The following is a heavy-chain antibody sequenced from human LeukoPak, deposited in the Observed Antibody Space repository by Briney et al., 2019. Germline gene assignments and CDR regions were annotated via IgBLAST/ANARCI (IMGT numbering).Heavy chain of an antibody. CDR1: GGSISSYY. J-gene: IGHJ6*02. CDR3: ARYPYCGGDCPAYYYGMDV. D-gene: IGHD2-21*02. CDR2: IYYSGST. Sequence: PSETLSLTCTVSGGSISSYYWSWLPQPPGKGLEWIGYIYYSGSTNYNPSLKSRVTISVDTSKNQFSLKLSSVTVADTAVYYCARYPYCGGDCPAYYYGMDVWGQGTTVTVSS. V-gene: IGHV4-59*01.